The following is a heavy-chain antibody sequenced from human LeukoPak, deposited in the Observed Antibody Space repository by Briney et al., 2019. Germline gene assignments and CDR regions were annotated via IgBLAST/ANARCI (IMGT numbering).Heavy chain of an antibody. V-gene: IGHV4-34*01. CDR1: GGSFSGYY. D-gene: IGHD2-2*01. CDR3: ARVSVRYCSSTSCAYFDY. CDR2: INHSGST. Sequence: SETLSLTCAVYGGSFSGYYWSWIRQPPGKGLEWIGEINHSGSTNYNPSLKSRVTISVDTSKNQFSLKLSSVTAADSAVYYCARVSVRYCSSTSCAYFDYWGQGTLVTVSS. J-gene: IGHJ4*02.